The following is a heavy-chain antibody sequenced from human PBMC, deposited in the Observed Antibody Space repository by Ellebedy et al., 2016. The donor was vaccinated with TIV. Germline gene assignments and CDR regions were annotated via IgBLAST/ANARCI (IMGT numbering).Heavy chain of an antibody. D-gene: IGHD2-21*01. CDR1: GFTFSTYW. Sequence: GGSLRLSXAASGFTFSTYWMHWVRQAPGKGLEWVANIKQDGSEKYYVDSVKGRFTISRDNAKNSLYLQMNSLGAEDTAVYYCAREVGGGGAYWGQGTLVTVSS. J-gene: IGHJ4*02. V-gene: IGHV3-7*01. CDR3: AREVGGGGAY. CDR2: IKQDGSEK.